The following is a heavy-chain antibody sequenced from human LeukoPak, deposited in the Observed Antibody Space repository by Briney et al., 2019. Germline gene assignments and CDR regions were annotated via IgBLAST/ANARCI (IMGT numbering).Heavy chain of an antibody. CDR1: GYSFTTYW. D-gene: IGHD3-10*01. J-gene: IGHJ4*02. Sequence: EXXQISXKGSGYSFTTYWIGWVRQLPGKGLEWMGLMDPSDSDTRYSPSFQGQVTISADKSISTAYLQWSSLKASDTAMYYCARADRGVHDYWGQGTLVTVSA. CDR2: MDPSDSDT. CDR3: ARADRGVHDY. V-gene: IGHV5-51*01.